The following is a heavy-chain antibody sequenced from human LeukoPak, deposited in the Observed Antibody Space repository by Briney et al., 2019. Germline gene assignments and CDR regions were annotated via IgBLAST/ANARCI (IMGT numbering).Heavy chain of an antibody. CDR1: GFTFSDYY. J-gene: IGHJ4*02. CDR2: ISSSRTYT. D-gene: IGHD3-22*01. Sequence: GGSLRLSCAASGFTFSDYYMSWIRQAPGKGLEWVSYISSSRTYTYYADSVKGRFTISRDNAKNSLYLQMNSLRAEDTAVYYCARLTYDSSGYFDYWGQGTLVTVSS. CDR3: ARLTYDSSGYFDY. V-gene: IGHV3-11*03.